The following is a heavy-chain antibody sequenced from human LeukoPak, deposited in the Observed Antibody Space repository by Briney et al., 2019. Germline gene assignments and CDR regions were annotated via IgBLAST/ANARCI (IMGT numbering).Heavy chain of an antibody. D-gene: IGHD5-18*01. CDR3: ARIDTAMEGFDY. V-gene: IGHV2-26*01. CDR2: IFSNDEK. CDR1: GFSLSNARMG. Sequence: SGPTLVNPPETLTLTCTVSGFSLSNARMGVSWIRQPPGKALEWLAHIFSNDEKSYSTSLKSRLTISKDTSKSQVVLTMTNMDPVDTATYYCARIDTAMEGFDYWGQGTLVTVSS. J-gene: IGHJ4*02.